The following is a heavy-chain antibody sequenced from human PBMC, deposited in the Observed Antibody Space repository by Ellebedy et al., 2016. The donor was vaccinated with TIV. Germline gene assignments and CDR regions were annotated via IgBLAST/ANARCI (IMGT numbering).Heavy chain of an antibody. D-gene: IGHD1-26*01. V-gene: IGHV4-31*02. J-gene: IGHJ4*02. CDR3: ARDDSRSQGYYFDY. CDR1: GFTFSTYG. Sequence: LRLSCAASGFTFSTYGMSWVRQAPGKGLEWIGYIYYSGSTYYNPSLKSRVTISVDTSKNQFSLKLSSVTAADTAVYYCARDDSRSQGYYFDYWGQGTLVTVSS. CDR2: IYYSGST.